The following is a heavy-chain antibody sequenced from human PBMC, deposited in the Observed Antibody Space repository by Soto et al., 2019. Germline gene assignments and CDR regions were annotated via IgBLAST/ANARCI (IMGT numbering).Heavy chain of an antibody. CDR2: IYSGGKT. V-gene: IGHV3-53*01. CDR3: TRDAPGERPYYFYYYGMDV. Sequence: QLVESGGGLIQPGESLKLSCAASGLSVSTNFMSWVRQAPGKGLEWLAVIYSGGKTFYADSVKGRFTISKDNSTNTLSLQMNSLRAEDTAVYYCTRDAPGERPYYFYYYGMDVWGQGTTVTVSS. J-gene: IGHJ6*02. CDR1: GLSVSTNF.